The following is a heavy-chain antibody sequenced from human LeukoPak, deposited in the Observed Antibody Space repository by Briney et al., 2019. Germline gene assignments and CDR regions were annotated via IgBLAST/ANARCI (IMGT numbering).Heavy chain of an antibody. CDR3: ARDRPYSVHIVATRDYYYHHYMGV. CDR2: ISAYNGNT. Sequence: VSVKVSCKASGYTFTGYGISWVRQAPGQGLEWMGWISAYNGNTNYAQKLQGRVTMTRDTSRSTAYMELRRWRSDDTAGFYWARDRPYSVHIVATRDYYYHHYMGVWGKGTPVTVSS. CDR1: GYTFTGYG. V-gene: IGHV1-18*01. J-gene: IGHJ6*03. D-gene: IGHD5-12*01.